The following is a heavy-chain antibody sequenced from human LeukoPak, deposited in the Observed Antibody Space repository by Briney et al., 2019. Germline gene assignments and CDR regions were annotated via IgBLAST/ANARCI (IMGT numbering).Heavy chain of an antibody. V-gene: IGHV3-7*01. CDR2: IKQDGSEK. Sequence: GGSLRLSCAASGFTFSSYWMSWVRQAPGKGLDWVANIKQDGSEKYCVDSVKGRFTISRDNAKNSLYLQMNSLGAEGTAVYYCARDHSTSWSTLDLWGRGTLVTVSS. CDR1: GFTFSSYW. CDR3: ARDHSTSWSTLDL. D-gene: IGHD6-13*01. J-gene: IGHJ2*01.